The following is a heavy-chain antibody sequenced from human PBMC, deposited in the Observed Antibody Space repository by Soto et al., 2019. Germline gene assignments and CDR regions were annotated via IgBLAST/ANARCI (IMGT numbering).Heavy chain of an antibody. V-gene: IGHV3-30-3*01. Sequence: QVHLVESGGGVVQPGRSLRLSCAASGFTFSSYAMHWVRQAPGKGLEWVAVISYDETNKYYADSVKGRFTISRDNAKNTLSLQMNSLRPEDTAVYYCARDRLWFGEAEYWGQGTLVTVSS. J-gene: IGHJ4*02. D-gene: IGHD3-10*01. CDR1: GFTFSSYA. CDR3: ARDRLWFGEAEY. CDR2: ISYDETNK.